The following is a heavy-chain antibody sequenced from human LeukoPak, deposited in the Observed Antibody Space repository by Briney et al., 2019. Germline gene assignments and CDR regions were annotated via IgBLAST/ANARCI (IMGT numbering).Heavy chain of an antibody. Sequence: SETLSLTCTVSGGSISSYYWSWIRQPAGKGLEWIGRIYTSGSTNYSPSLKSRVTMSVDTSKNQFSLKLSSVTAADTAVYYCARDTRDDFWSDGNWFDPWGQGTLVTVSS. D-gene: IGHD3-3*01. CDR2: IYTSGST. J-gene: IGHJ5*02. CDR1: GGSISSYY. V-gene: IGHV4-4*07. CDR3: ARDTRDDFWSDGNWFDP.